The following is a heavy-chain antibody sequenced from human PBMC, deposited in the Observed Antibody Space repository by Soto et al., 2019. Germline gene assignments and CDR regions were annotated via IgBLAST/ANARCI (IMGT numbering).Heavy chain of an antibody. Sequence: QLQLQESGSGLVKPSQTLSLTCAVSGGSLSSGGYSWSWIRQPPGKGLEWIGYIYHSGSTYYNPSLKSRVTISVDRSKDHFSLKLSSVTAAATAVYYCALKGAGTAMVSAFDIWGQGTLVTVSS. CDR3: ALKGAGTAMVSAFDI. J-gene: IGHJ3*02. CDR1: GGSLSSGGYS. CDR2: IYHSGST. D-gene: IGHD5-18*01. V-gene: IGHV4-30-2*01.